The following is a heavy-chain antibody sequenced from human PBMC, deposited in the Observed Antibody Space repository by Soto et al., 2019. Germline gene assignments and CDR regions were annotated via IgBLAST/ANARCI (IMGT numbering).Heavy chain of an antibody. CDR2: IYHSGST. CDR3: ARGMTTVTTIDY. D-gene: IGHD4-4*01. CDR1: GGSISSGGYS. Sequence: PSETLSLTCAVSGGSISSGGYSWSWIRQPPGKGLEWIGYIYHSGSTYYNPSLKSRVTTSVDRSKNQFSLKLSSVTAADTAVYYCARGMTTVTTIDYWGQGTLVTVSS. V-gene: IGHV4-30-2*01. J-gene: IGHJ4*02.